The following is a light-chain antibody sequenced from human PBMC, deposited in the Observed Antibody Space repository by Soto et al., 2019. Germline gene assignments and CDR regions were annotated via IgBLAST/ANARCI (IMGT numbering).Light chain of an antibody. J-gene: IGLJ1*01. V-gene: IGLV1-44*01. CDR3: AAWDDSLNGYG. CDR2: SNN. CDR1: SSNIGSNT. Sequence: QSVLTQPHSASGTPGQRVTISCSGSSSNIGSNTVNWYQQLPGTAPKLLIYSNNQRPSGVPDRFSGSKSGTSASLAISGLQSEDEADYYCAAWDDSLNGYGFGTGTKLTVL.